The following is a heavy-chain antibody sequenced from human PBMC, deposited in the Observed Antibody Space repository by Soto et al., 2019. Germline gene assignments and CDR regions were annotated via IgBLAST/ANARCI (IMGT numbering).Heavy chain of an antibody. CDR3: ARDSKTRGVY. V-gene: IGHV3-48*01. D-gene: IGHD2-2*01. CDR1: GFTFSSYS. CDR2: ISSSSSTI. Sequence: EVQLVESGGGLVQPGGSLRLSCAASGFTFSSYSMNWVRQAPGKGLEWVSYISSSSSTIYYADSVKGRFTISRDNAKNSLYLQMYSLRAEDTAVYYCARDSKTRGVYWGQGTLVTASS. J-gene: IGHJ4*02.